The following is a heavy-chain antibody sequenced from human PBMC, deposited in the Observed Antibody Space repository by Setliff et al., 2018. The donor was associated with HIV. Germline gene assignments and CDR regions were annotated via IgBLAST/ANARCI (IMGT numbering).Heavy chain of an antibody. CDR2: IHYSRST. CDR3: ASLNGSESPYIYYYYMDV. J-gene: IGHJ6*03. D-gene: IGHD3-10*01. CDR1: GDSIRSNNYY. V-gene: IGHV4-39*01. Sequence: SETLSLTCNVSGDSIRSNNYYWGWIRQPPGKGLEWIGNIHYSRSTSYNPSFKNRVTIFVDTSKNQISLKLSSVTAADTAVYYCASLNGSESPYIYYYYMDVWGKGTTVTVS.